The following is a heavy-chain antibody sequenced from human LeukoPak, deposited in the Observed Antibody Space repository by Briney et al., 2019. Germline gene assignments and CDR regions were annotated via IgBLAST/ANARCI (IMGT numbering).Heavy chain of an antibody. CDR1: GGTFISYA. CDR2: IIPIFGTA. CDR3: ARGVPDLTFDY. D-gene: IGHD2-2*01. J-gene: IGHJ4*02. V-gene: IGHV1-69*06. Sequence: GSSVKVSCKASGGTFISYAISWVRQAPGQGLEWMGGIIPIFGTANYAQKFQGRVTITADKSTSTAYMELSSLRSEDTAVYYCARGVPDLTFDYWGQGTLVTVSS.